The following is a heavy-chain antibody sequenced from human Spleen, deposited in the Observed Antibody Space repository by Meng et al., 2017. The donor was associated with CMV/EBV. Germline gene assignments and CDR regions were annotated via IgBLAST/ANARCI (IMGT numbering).Heavy chain of an antibody. CDR3: ARDYLPADFGVVIVFYGMDV. CDR2: ISSSSRYI. J-gene: IGHJ6*02. Sequence: GGSLRLSCAASGFTFSTYTMNWVRQAPGKGLEWVSSISSSSRYIYNADSVEGRFTVSRDDAKNSLYLQMNSLRAEDSAMYYCARDYLPADFGVVIVFYGMDVWGQGTTVTVSS. D-gene: IGHD3-3*01. CDR1: GFTFSTYT. V-gene: IGHV3-21*01.